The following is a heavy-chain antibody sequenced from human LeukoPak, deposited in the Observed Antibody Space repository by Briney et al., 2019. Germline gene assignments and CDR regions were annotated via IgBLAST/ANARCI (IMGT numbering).Heavy chain of an antibody. Sequence: PGGSLRLSCAASGFTFSSYSMSWVRQAPGKGLEWVANTKQDGSEKYYVDSVKGRFTISRDNAKKSLYLQMSSLRAEDTAVYYCARDAEVGTLFGVLSRYNWFDPWGQGALVTVSS. CDR1: GFTFSSYS. V-gene: IGHV3-7*01. J-gene: IGHJ5*02. CDR3: ARDAEVGTLFGVLSRYNWFDP. D-gene: IGHD3-3*01. CDR2: TKQDGSEK.